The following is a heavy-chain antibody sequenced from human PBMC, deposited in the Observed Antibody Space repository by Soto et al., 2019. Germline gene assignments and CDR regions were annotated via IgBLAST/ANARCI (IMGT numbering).Heavy chain of an antibody. V-gene: IGHV3-30*18. CDR2: ISYDGSNK. CDR3: AKERLGPGRADGMDV. J-gene: IGHJ6*02. CDR1: GFTFSSYG. Sequence: QVQLVESGGGVVQPGRSLRLSCAASGFTFSSYGMHWVRQAPGKGLEWVAVISYDGSNKYYADSVKGRFTISRENSKNTLYLQMHSLRAEDTAVFCCAKERLGPGRADGMDVWGQGTTVTASS. D-gene: IGHD7-27*01.